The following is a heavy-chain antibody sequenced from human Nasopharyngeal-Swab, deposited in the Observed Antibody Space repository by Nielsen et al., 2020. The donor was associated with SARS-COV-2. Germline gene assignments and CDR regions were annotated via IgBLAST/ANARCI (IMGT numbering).Heavy chain of an antibody. D-gene: IGHD3-22*01. V-gene: IGHV1-18*01. CDR3: ARAYYYDSSGYYYADY. CDR1: GYTFTSYG. J-gene: IGHJ4*02. Sequence: SVKVSCTASGYTFTSYGISWVRQAPGQGLEWMGWISAYNGNTNYAQKLQGRVTMTTDTSTSTAYMELRSLRSDDTAVYYCARAYYYDSSGYYYADYWGQGTLVTVSS. CDR2: ISAYNGNT.